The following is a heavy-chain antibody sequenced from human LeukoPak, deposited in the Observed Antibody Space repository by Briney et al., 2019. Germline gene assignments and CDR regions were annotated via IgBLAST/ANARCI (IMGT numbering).Heavy chain of an antibody. J-gene: IGHJ6*03. CDR1: GYTFTGYY. Sequence: ASVKVSCKASGYTFTGYYMHWVRQAPGQGLEWMGWINPNSGNTGYAQKFQGRVTMTRNTSISTAYMELSSLRSEDTAVYYCARGVTARGFYYYMDVWGKGTTVTISS. V-gene: IGHV1-8*02. D-gene: IGHD2-21*02. CDR3: ARGVTARGFYYYMDV. CDR2: INPNSGNT.